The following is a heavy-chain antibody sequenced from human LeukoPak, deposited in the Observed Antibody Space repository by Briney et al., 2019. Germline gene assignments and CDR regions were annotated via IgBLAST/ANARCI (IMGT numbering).Heavy chain of an antibody. D-gene: IGHD5-18*01. J-gene: IGHJ6*03. CDR2: IYYSGST. V-gene: IGHV4-61*08. Sequence: SETLSLTCTVSGGSISSGDYYWSWIRQPPGKGLEWIGYIYYSGSTNYNPSLKSRVTIAVDTSKNQFSLKLSSVTAADTAVYYCARDRPGTAKENYYYMDVWGKGTTVTVSS. CDR1: GGSISSGDYY. CDR3: ARDRPGTAKENYYYMDV.